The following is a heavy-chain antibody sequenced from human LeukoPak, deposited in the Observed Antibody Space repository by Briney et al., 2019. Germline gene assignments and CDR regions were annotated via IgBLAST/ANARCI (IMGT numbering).Heavy chain of an antibody. CDR2: ISSSGSTI. V-gene: IGHV3-11*01. CDR1: GFTFSDYY. Sequence: GGSLRLSCAASGFTFSDYYMSWLRQAPGKGLEWVSYISSSGSTIYYADSVKGRFTISRDNAKNSLYLQMNSLRAEDTAVYYCAREGGEHYYDSSGYLFDYWGQGTLVTVSS. J-gene: IGHJ4*02. D-gene: IGHD3-22*01. CDR3: AREGGEHYYDSSGYLFDY.